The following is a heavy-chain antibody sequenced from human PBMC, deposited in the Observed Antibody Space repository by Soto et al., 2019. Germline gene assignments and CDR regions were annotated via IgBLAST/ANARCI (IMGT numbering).Heavy chain of an antibody. CDR2: INPKTGDT. D-gene: IGHD2-21*02. CDR3: ARKLAYCGGDCYPDPIDY. J-gene: IGHJ4*02. CDR1: GYTFVAYY. Sequence: QALLVQSGAEAKKPGASVKVSCEASGYTFVAYYVFWVRQAPGHGLEWMGWINPKTGDTNYAQNFRGGVTMTGDTSTSTAYMEWRRLTSADPALYYCARKLAYCGGDCYPDPIDYWGQGTPVTVSS. V-gene: IGHV1-2*02.